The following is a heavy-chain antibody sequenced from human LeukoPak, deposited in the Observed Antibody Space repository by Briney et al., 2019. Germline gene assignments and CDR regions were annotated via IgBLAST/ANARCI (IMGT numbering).Heavy chain of an antibody. V-gene: IGHV4-30-2*01. Sequence: SETLSLTCAVSGGSISSSGYSWSWLRQPPGKGLEWIVYFYHSGTTYYNPSLKSRVTISVDRSMKQFSLKLNSVTAADTAVYYCASYYYDTSNYYHVHYFDYWGQGTLVAVSS. CDR2: FYHSGTT. D-gene: IGHD3-22*01. J-gene: IGHJ4*02. CDR1: GGSISSSGYS. CDR3: ASYYYDTSNYYHVHYFDY.